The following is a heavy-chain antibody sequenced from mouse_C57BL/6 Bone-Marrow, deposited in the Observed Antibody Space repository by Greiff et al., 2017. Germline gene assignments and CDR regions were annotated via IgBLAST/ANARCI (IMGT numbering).Heavy chain of an antibody. Sequence: VHVKQSGAELVRPGASVKLSCTASGFNIKDDYMHWVKQRPEPGLEWIGWSAPENGDTEYASKFPGKATITADTSSHTAYLQLSSLTSEDTSVYYCTTYATTVAYYFDYWGQGTTLTVSS. J-gene: IGHJ2*01. V-gene: IGHV14-4*01. CDR3: TTYATTVAYYFDY. CDR2: SAPENGDT. CDR1: GFNIKDDY. D-gene: IGHD1-1*01.